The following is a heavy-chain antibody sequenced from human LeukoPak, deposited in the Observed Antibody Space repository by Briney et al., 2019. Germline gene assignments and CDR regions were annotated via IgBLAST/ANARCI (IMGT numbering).Heavy chain of an antibody. CDR1: GGSIGQSTYY. Sequence: PSETLSLTCTVSGGSIGQSTYYWGWIRQSPGKGLEWIATLFDTGSTYYNPSLKSRTTIYADTSKSHFSLKVSSVTAADTAVYYCVRHRGFPYYMDVWGRGTTVTVSS. J-gene: IGHJ6*03. CDR2: LFDTGST. CDR3: VRHRGFPYYMDV. V-gene: IGHV4-39*01. D-gene: IGHD3-10*01.